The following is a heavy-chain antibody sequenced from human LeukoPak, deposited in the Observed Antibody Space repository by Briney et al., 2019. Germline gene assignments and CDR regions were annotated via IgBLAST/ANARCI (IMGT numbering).Heavy chain of an antibody. CDR1: GYTFTSYA. D-gene: IGHD3-22*01. CDR2: IIPIVNIA. CDR3: ARALQAPGFYDSGGSDH. Sequence: ASVKVSCKASGYTFTSYAISWVRQAPGQGLEWLGRIIPIVNIANYAQRFQGRVTITADKSTTTAYMELSGLRSEDTAVYYCARALQAPGFYDSGGSDHWGQGTLVTVSS. J-gene: IGHJ5*02. V-gene: IGHV1-69*04.